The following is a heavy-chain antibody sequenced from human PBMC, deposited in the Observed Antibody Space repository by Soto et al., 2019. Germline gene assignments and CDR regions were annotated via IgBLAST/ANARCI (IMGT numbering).Heavy chain of an antibody. J-gene: IGHJ4*02. D-gene: IGHD1-7*01. CDR1: GYTFTTYG. V-gene: IGHV1-18*04. CDR3: ARESGTTYTPDY. CDR2: ISAYNGHT. Sequence: QVQLVQSGAEVKKPGASVKVSCKASGYTFTTYGISWVRQAPGQGLEWMGWISAYNGHTNYAQKLQGRVTMTTDTSTSTAYRELRSLRSDDTAVYYCARESGTTYTPDYWGQGTLVTVSS.